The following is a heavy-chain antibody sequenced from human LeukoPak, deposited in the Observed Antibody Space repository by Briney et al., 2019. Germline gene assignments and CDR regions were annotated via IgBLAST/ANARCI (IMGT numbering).Heavy chain of an antibody. CDR1: GYTFTNYH. V-gene: IGHV1-8*03. CDR2: INPDTGDK. J-gene: IGHJ4*02. Sequence: AASVTVSCKASGYTFTNYHINWVRQASGQGLEWMTWINPDTGDKGYARKFQDRVTITTDTSISTAYMELSSLSSEDTAVYFCARTTSMTASGYDYWGQGTLVTVSS. CDR3: ARTTSMTASGYDY. D-gene: IGHD2-21*02.